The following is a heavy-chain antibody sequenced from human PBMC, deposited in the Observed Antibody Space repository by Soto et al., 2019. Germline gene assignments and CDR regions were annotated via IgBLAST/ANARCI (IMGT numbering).Heavy chain of an antibody. V-gene: IGHV4-38-2*02. Sequence: SETLSLPCAVSGYSISLGYYWDWIRQPPGQGLEWIGYVYYTGRANYNASLKSRVTISLDTSNYQFSLKLSSVTAADTAVYYCARDGDGRMTTNPYYYNGMDVWGPGTTVTVSS. CDR3: ARDGDGRMTTNPYYYNGMDV. J-gene: IGHJ6*02. CDR2: VYYTGRA. D-gene: IGHD4-4*01. CDR1: GYSISLGYY.